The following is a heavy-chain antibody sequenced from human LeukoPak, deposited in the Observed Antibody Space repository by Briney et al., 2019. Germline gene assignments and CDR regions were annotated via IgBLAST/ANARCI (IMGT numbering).Heavy chain of an antibody. CDR2: INHSGNT. V-gene: IGHV4-34*01. CDR3: ATDASGSPGY. CDR1: GGSISSYY. J-gene: IGHJ4*02. D-gene: IGHD3-10*01. Sequence: PSETLSLTCTVSGGSISSYYWSWIRQPPGKGLEWIGEINHSGNTNYNPSLKSRVTISVDTSKNQFSLKLSSVTAADTAVYYCATDASGSPGYWGQGTLVTVSS.